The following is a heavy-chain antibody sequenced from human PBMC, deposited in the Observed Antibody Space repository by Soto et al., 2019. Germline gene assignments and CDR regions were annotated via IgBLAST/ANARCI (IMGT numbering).Heavy chain of an antibody. CDR1: GYTFTGYY. D-gene: IGHD1-7*01. Sequence: ASVKVSCKASGYTFTGYYMHWVRQAPGQGLEWMGWINPNSGGTNYAQKFQGWVTMTRDTSISTAYMELSRLRSDDTAVYYCAGGNWNYGFNWFDPWGQGTLVTVSS. CDR2: INPNSGGT. V-gene: IGHV1-2*04. CDR3: AGGNWNYGFNWFDP. J-gene: IGHJ5*02.